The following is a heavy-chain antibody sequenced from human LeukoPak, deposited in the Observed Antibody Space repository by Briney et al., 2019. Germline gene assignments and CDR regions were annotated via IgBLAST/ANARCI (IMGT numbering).Heavy chain of an antibody. CDR2: IIPIFGTA. V-gene: IGHV1-69*13. D-gene: IGHD1-1*01. CDR3: ARLVDNWNDAARRPPDY. Sequence: SVKVSCKASGYTFNKYAINWVRQAPGQGLEWMGGIIPIFGTANYARKFQGRVTITADESTSTAYMELSSLRSEDTAVYYCARLVDNWNDAARRPPDYWGQGTLVTVSS. J-gene: IGHJ4*02. CDR1: GYTFNKYA.